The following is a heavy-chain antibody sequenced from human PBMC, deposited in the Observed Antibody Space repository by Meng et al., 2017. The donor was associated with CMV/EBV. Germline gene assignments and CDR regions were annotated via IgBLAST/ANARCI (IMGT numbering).Heavy chain of an antibody. V-gene: IGHV1-18*01. Sequence: ASVKVSCKASGYTFTSYGISWVRQAPGQGLEWMGWISAYNGNTNYAQKLQGRVTMTTDTSTSTAYMELRSLRSDDTVVYYCARDRTYYDFWSGHPLGYWGQGTLVTVSS. D-gene: IGHD3-3*01. J-gene: IGHJ4*02. CDR2: ISAYNGNT. CDR3: ARDRTYYDFWSGHPLGY. CDR1: GYTFTSYG.